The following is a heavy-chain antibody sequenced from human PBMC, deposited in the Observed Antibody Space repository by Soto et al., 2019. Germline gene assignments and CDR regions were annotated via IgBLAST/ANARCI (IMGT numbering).Heavy chain of an antibody. CDR3: ATDIAAGTGFAY. CDR1: GYTLTEVS. D-gene: IGHD6-13*01. Sequence: ASVKVSGKVSGYTLTEVSVHCVRQAPGKGLEWMGGFDPEDGETIYAQKFQGRVTMTEDTSTDTAYMELSSLRSEDTAVYYCATDIAAGTGFAYWGQGTLVTLSS. J-gene: IGHJ4*02. CDR2: FDPEDGET. V-gene: IGHV1-24*01.